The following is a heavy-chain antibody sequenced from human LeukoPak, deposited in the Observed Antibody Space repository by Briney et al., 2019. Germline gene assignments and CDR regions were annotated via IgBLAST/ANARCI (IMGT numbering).Heavy chain of an antibody. CDR1: GYNFMSYW. V-gene: IGHV5-51*01. J-gene: IGHJ4*02. CDR2: IYPGDSDT. Sequence: GESLKISCKGSGYNFMSYWIGWVRQMPGKGLEWMGIIYPGDSDTRYSPSFHGQVTISVDKSISTAYLQWSSLKASDTAMYYCARPSSGYYDPLDYWGQGTLVTVSS. D-gene: IGHD3-22*01. CDR3: ARPSSGYYDPLDY.